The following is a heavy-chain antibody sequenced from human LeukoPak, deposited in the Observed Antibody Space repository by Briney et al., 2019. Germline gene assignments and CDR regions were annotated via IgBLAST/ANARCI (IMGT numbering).Heavy chain of an antibody. D-gene: IGHD3-3*01. CDR1: GFTFSNYG. CDR2: ISYDGSNK. J-gene: IGHJ4*02. Sequence: GRSLRLSCAASGFTFSNYGMHWVRQAPDKGLEWVAVISYDGSNKYYADSVKGRFTISRDNSKNTLYLEMNSLRAEDTAVYYCARSPAPYDFSTGFLVYWGQGTLVTVSS. CDR3: ARSPAPYDFSTGFLVY. V-gene: IGHV3-30*03.